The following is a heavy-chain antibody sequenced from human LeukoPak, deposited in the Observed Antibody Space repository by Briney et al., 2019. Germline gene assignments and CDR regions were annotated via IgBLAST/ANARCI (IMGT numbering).Heavy chain of an antibody. CDR1: GASMSTGLYY. CDR3: ARGQYDFWSGYDVNWFDP. CDR2: TYPSGNT. J-gene: IGHJ5*02. V-gene: IGHV4-61*02. D-gene: IGHD3-3*01. Sequence: RASQTLSLTCAVAGASMSTGLYYWNWLRQPAGKGLEGIGRTYPSGNTNYNPSLESRVTISVDTAQHQFSLKLISVTAADTALYYCARGQYDFWSGYDVNWFDPWGQGTLVTVSS.